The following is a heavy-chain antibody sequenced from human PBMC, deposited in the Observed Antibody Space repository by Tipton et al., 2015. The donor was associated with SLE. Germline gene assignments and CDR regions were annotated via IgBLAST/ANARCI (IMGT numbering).Heavy chain of an antibody. V-gene: IGHV4-34*01. CDR3: ARDVGGSAAGPFYYYYYMDV. CDR1: GGSFSGYY. Sequence: TLSLTCAVYGGSFSGYYWSWIRQPPGKGLEWIGEINHSGSTNYNPSLKSRVTISVDTSKNQFSLKLSSVTAADTAAYYCARDVGGSAAGPFYYYYYMDVWGKGTTVTVSS. D-gene: IGHD6-13*01. J-gene: IGHJ6*03. CDR2: INHSGST.